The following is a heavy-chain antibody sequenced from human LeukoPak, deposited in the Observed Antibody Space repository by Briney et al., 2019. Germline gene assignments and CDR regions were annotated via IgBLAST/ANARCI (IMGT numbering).Heavy chain of an antibody. CDR1: GFTFSSYG. V-gene: IGHV3-30*18. CDR3: AKELYYYDSSGYSENYFDY. D-gene: IGHD3-22*01. J-gene: IGHJ4*02. CDR2: ISYDGSNK. Sequence: GGSLRLSCAASGFTFSSYGMHWVRQAPGKGLEWVAVISYDGSNKFYADFVKGRFTISRDQSKNTVYLQMNSLRAEDTAVYYCAKELYYYDSSGYSENYFDYWGQGTLVTVSS.